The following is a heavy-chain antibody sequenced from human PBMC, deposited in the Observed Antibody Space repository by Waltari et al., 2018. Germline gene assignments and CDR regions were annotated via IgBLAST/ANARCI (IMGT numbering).Heavy chain of an antibody. J-gene: IGHJ4*02. CDR3: ARGDPTAGAIDY. CDR2: IGAAGET. D-gene: IGHD3-9*01. V-gene: IGHV3-13*01. Sequence: EVQLVESGGGLVQPGGSLRLSCSASGFPTRPYHLPWFRQVRGKGLEWVASIGAAGETKYLDSVKGRFTISRESAKNSLNLQMNSLTGGDTAVYHCARGDPTAGAIDYWGQGTLVTVSS. CDR1: GFPTRPYH.